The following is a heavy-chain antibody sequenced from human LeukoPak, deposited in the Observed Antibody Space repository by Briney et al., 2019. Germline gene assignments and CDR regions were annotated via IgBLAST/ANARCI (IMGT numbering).Heavy chain of an antibody. CDR3: ARDLLGYNYHYMDV. D-gene: IGHD3-16*02. J-gene: IGHJ6*03. CDR1: GFTVSNNY. V-gene: IGHV3-20*04. Sequence: GGSLRLSCAASGFTVSNNYMSWVRQAPGKGLEWVSGINWNGGSTGYADSVKGRFTISRDNAKNSLYLQMNSLRAEDTALYYCARDLLGYNYHYMDVWGKGTTVTVSS. CDR2: INWNGGST.